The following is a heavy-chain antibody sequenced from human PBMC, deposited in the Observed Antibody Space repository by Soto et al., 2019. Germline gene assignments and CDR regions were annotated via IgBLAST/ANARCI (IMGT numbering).Heavy chain of an antibody. D-gene: IGHD3-10*01. Sequence: GGSLRLSCAASGFTVSAYNMIWVRQAPGKGLEWVSAIYSGGTTHYADSFQGRFTISRDTTKHTLYLHMNSLRAEHTAVYYCARLSVPTGSYYTAVFDYWGQGTLVTV. CDR3: ARLSVPTGSYYTAVFDY. V-gene: IGHV3-53*01. CDR2: IYSGGTT. J-gene: IGHJ4*02. CDR1: GFTVSAYN.